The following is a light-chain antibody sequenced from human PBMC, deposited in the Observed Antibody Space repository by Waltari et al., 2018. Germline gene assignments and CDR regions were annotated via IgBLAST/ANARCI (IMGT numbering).Light chain of an antibody. CDR2: WAS. V-gene: IGKV4-1*01. CDR3: QQYYGTPLWT. CDR1: QSVLYSSNNKNY. J-gene: IGKJ1*01. Sequence: MTQSPNSLAVSLGERATIHCKSSQSVLYSSNNKNYLAWYQQKPGQPPKLLIYWASTRESGVPDRFSGSGSGTDFTLTISSLQAEDVAVYYCQQYYGTPLWTFGQGTKVEIK.